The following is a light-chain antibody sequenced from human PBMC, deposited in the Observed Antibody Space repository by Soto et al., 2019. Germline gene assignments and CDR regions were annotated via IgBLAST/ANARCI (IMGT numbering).Light chain of an antibody. V-gene: IGLV2-18*02. J-gene: IGLJ1*01. Sequence: QSALTQPPSVSGSPGQSVAISCTGTSSDVGSYNRVAWYQQPPGTAPKLIIYDVTNRPSGVPDRFSGSKSGNTASLTISGLQAEDEADYYCNSFTTSITYVFGTGTKVTLL. CDR2: DVT. CDR3: NSFTTSITYV. CDR1: SSDVGSYNR.